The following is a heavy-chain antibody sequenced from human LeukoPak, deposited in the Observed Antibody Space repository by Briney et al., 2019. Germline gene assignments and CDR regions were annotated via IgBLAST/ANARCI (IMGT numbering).Heavy chain of an antibody. CDR1: GFTFSSYW. J-gene: IGHJ6*03. CDR3: ARDYNGCSGGSCYSGYYYYYMDV. CDR2: IKQDGSEK. D-gene: IGHD2-15*01. Sequence: GGSLRHSCAASGFTFSSYWMSWVRQAPGKGLEWVANIKQDGSEKYYVDSVKGRFTISRDNAKNSLYLQMNSLRAEDTAVYYCARDYNGCSGGSCYSGYYYYYMDVWGKGTTVTVSS. V-gene: IGHV3-7*01.